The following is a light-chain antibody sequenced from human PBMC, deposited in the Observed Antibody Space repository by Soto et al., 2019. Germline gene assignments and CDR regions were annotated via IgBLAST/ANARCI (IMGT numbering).Light chain of an antibody. Sequence: QSVLTQPPSASGSPGQSVTISCTGTSSDVGGYKYVSWYQQYPGKAPKLMIYAVSERPSGVPDRFSGSKSGNTASLTVSGLQAEDEADYYCSSYAGSNNYVFGTGTKVTV. CDR2: AVS. CDR1: SSDVGGYKY. V-gene: IGLV2-8*01. J-gene: IGLJ1*01. CDR3: SSYAGSNNYV.